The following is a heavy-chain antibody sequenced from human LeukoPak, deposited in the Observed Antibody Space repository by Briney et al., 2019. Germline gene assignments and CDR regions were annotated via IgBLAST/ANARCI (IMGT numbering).Heavy chain of an antibody. D-gene: IGHD6-19*01. Sequence: PGGSLRLSCAASGFTFSAYWTTWVRQAPGKGLEWVANINEGGNSKYYVDSVRGRFTISRDKTKDLPHLQMSSLRAEDTAVYYCARVGKNGWDFDHWGQGTLVTVSS. CDR3: ARVGKNGWDFDH. CDR2: INEGGNSK. V-gene: IGHV3-7*01. J-gene: IGHJ4*02. CDR1: GFTFSAYW.